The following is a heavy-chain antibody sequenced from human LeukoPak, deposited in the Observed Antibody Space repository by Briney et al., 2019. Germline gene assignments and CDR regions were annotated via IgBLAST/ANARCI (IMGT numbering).Heavy chain of an antibody. D-gene: IGHD6-13*01. CDR1: GGSISSYY. J-gene: IGHJ4*02. Sequence: PSQTLSLTCTVSGGSISSYYASWIRHPPGKGLVWIGYIYYSGSTNYNPSLTRRVRITVDRSKNQFSLKLSSVTAAATAVYYCARDQGSSWFDYWGQGTLVTVSS. V-gene: IGHV4-59*01. CDR3: ARDQGSSWFDY. CDR2: IYYSGST.